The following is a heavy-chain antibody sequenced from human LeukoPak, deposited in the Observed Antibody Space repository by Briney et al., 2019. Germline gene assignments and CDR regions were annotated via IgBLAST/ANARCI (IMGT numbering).Heavy chain of an antibody. V-gene: IGHV4-31*06. Sequence: SETLSLTCTVSGGSISSGSYYWSWIRQHPGKGLEWIGYIYYSGTTYSNPSLKSRVTISVDTSKNQFSLKLYSVTAADTAVYYCSRTGPRGITIFGWGQGTLVTVSS. J-gene: IGHJ4*02. CDR2: IYYSGTT. D-gene: IGHD3-3*01. CDR3: SRTGPRGITIFG. CDR1: GGSISSGSYY.